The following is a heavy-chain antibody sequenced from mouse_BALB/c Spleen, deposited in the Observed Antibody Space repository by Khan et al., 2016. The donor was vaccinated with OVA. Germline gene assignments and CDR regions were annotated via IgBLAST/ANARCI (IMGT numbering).Heavy chain of an antibody. J-gene: IGHJ4*01. CDR2: INPYNDGT. CDR1: GHTFTSYV. Sequence: EVQLQESGPELVKPGASVKMSCKASGHTFTSYVMHWVKQKPGQGLEWIGCINPYNDGTKYNEKFKGKATMTSDKSSSTAYMELSSLTSEDSAVFYCARRCGAMDYWGQGTSVTVSA. CDR3: ARRCGAMDY. V-gene: IGHV1S136*01.